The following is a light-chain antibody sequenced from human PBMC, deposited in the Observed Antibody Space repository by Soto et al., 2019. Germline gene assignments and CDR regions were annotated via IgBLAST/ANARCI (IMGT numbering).Light chain of an antibody. J-gene: IGKJ1*01. CDR2: AAS. CDR1: QGISTY. Sequence: DIQLTQSPSFLSASAGDRVTMTCRASQGISTYLAWYQQKPGKAPKLLIYAASTLQSGVPSRCSGSGSGTEFALAISSLQPEAFATYYCQQLITYPQTFGQGTKV. CDR3: QQLITYPQT. V-gene: IGKV1-9*01.